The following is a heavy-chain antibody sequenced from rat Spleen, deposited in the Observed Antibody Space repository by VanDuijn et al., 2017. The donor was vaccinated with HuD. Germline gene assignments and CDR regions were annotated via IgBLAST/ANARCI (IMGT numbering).Heavy chain of an antibody. J-gene: IGHJ3*01. CDR2: ISYGASSGHSGT. CDR3: TTRPYYSSLNWFPY. CDR1: GFTFRDYG. V-gene: IGHV5-20*01. D-gene: IGHD1-2*01. Sequence: EVQLVESGGGLVQPGRSLKLSCAASGFTFRDYGMAWVRQTPTKGLEWVASISYGASSGHSGTYYRDSVKGRFTISRDNAKCTLYLQMNSLSSEDTATYYCTTRPYYSSLNWFPYWGQGTLVTVSS.